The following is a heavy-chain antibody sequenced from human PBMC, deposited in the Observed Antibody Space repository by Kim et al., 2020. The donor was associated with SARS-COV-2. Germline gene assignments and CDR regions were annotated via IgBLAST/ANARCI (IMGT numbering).Heavy chain of an antibody. V-gene: IGHV3-23*01. Sequence: GGSLRLSCAASGFTFSSYAMSWVRQAPGKGLEWVSAISGSGGSTYYADSVKGRFTISRDNSKNTLYLQMNSLRAEDTAVYYCAKPGFPDSSGWYVYFDYWGQGTLVTVSS. CDR2: ISGSGGST. D-gene: IGHD6-19*01. CDR1: GFTFSSYA. CDR3: AKPGFPDSSGWYVYFDY. J-gene: IGHJ4*02.